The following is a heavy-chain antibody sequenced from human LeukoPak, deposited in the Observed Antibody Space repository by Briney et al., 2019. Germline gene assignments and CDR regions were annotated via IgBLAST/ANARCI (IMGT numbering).Heavy chain of an antibody. CDR2: INHSGST. CDR3: ARGVANDY. J-gene: IGHJ4*02. V-gene: IGHV4-34*01. Sequence: SETLSLTCAVYGGSFSGYYWSWIRQPPGKGLEWIGEINHSGSTNYNPSLKSRVTISVDTSKNQFSLKLSSVTAADTAVYYCARGVANDYWGQGTLVTVSS. CDR1: GGSFSGYY.